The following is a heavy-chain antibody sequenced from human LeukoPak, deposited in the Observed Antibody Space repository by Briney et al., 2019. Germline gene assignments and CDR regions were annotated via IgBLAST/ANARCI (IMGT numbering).Heavy chain of an antibody. CDR3: ARMEWFGELSPFDI. Sequence: SETLSLTCSVSGGSISSYYGSWLRQPPGEGLEWIGYIYYSGSTNYNPSLKSRVTISVDTSKNQFSLKLSSVTAADTAVYYCARMEWFGELSPFDIWGQGTMVTVSS. V-gene: IGHV4-59*01. CDR1: GGSISSYY. D-gene: IGHD3-10*01. J-gene: IGHJ3*02. CDR2: IYYSGST.